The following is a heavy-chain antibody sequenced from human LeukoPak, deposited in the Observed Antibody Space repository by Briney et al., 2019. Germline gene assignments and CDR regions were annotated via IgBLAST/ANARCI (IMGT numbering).Heavy chain of an antibody. V-gene: IGHV4-59*01. D-gene: IGHD1-26*01. Sequence: SETLSLTCTVSGGSISSYFWSWIRQPPGKGLEWIGYIFYNGSTNYNPSLKSRVTISVDTSKNQFSLKLSSVTAADTAVYYCARARDYYDAFDIWGQGTMVTVSS. CDR3: ARARDYYDAFDI. CDR1: GGSISSYF. J-gene: IGHJ3*02. CDR2: IFYNGST.